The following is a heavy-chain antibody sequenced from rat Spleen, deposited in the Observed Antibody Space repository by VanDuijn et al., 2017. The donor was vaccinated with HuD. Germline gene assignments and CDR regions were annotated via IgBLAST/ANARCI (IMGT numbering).Heavy chain of an antibody. V-gene: IGHV5-31*01. CDR3: TAGGGVDY. CDR1: GFTFNNYW. J-gene: IGHJ2*01. Sequence: EVQLVESGGGLVQPGRSLKLSCVASGFTFNNYWMTWIRQAPGKGLEWVASITNTGGSTYYPDSLKGRFTISRDNAKSTLYLQMNSLRSEETATYYCTAGGGVDYWGQGVMVTVSS. D-gene: IGHD4-3*01. CDR2: ITNTGGST.